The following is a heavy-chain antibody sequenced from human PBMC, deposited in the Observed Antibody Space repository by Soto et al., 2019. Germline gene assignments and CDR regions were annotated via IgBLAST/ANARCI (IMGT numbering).Heavy chain of an antibody. CDR1: GFTFTNAG. V-gene: IGHV3-15*01. D-gene: IGHD3-10*01. Sequence: VQLVESGGGLVKPGGSLRLSCAASGFTFTNAGMSWVRQAPGKGLEWVGRIKSITDGGTTDYAAPVKGRFTISGDDSKNTLSLSTNSPNTEDTAVYSCTTGAYYYGSWGQGTLVTFSS. J-gene: IGHJ4*02. CDR3: TTGAYYYGS. CDR2: IKSITDGGTT.